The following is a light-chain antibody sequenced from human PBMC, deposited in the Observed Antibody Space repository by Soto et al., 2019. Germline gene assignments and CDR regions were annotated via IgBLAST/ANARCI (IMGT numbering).Light chain of an antibody. CDR2: DAS. V-gene: IGKV3-11*01. Sequence: EIVLTQSPATLSLSPGDRATVSCRASQSVDWYVAWYQHKPGNAPRLLIYDASTRATGIPDRFSGSGSGTDFTLTISSLEPEDFAVYYCQQRSNWPPSTFVPGTKVDMK. J-gene: IGKJ3*01. CDR3: QQRSNWPPST. CDR1: QSVDWY.